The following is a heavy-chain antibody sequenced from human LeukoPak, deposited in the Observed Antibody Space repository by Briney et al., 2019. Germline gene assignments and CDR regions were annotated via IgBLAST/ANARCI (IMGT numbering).Heavy chain of an antibody. J-gene: IGHJ4*02. V-gene: IGHV1-18*01. CDR3: ARVDLLTGYYFFDY. D-gene: IGHD3-9*01. CDR2: ISTYNGNT. Sequence: ASVKVSCKASGGTFSSYAISWVRQAPGQGLEWMGWISTYNGNTNYAQMLQGRVTMTTDTSTSTAYMELRSLRSDDTAVYYCARVDLLTGYYFFDYWGQGTLVTVSS. CDR1: GGTFSSYA.